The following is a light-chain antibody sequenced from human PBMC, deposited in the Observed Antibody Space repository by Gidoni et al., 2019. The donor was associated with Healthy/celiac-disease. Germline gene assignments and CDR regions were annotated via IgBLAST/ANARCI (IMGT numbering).Light chain of an antibody. CDR2: GNN. V-gene: IGLV1-40*01. CDR3: QSYDSSLSGSNVV. CDR1: SSNIGAGYD. J-gene: IGLJ2*01. Sequence: QSVLTQPPSVSGAPGQGVTISCTGSSSNIGAGYDVHWYHQLPGTAPKLLISGNNNRPSGVPDRFSGSKSGTSASLAITGLQAEDEADYYCQSYDSSLSGSNVVFGGGTKLTVL.